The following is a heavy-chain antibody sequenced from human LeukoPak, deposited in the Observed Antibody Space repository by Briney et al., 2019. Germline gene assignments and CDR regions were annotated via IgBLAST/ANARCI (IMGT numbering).Heavy chain of an antibody. Sequence: GGSLRLSCAASGFTFSSYSMNWVRQAPGKGLEWVSHISRSGSTIYDADSVKGRFTISRDNAKNSLYLQMNSLRAEDTAVYYCARELLYVGVDYWGQGTLVTVSS. CDR1: GFTFSSYS. V-gene: IGHV3-48*01. J-gene: IGHJ4*02. D-gene: IGHD2-2*02. CDR2: ISRSGSTI. CDR3: ARELLYVGVDY.